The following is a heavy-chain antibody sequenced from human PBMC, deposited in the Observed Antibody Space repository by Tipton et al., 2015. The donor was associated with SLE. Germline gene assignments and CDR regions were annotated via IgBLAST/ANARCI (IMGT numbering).Heavy chain of an antibody. V-gene: IGHV4-39*01. CDR3: ARQVASFDY. Sequence: TLSLTCTVSGDSTSSRSYHWGWIRQPPGKGLEWIGSIFYSGSTSYNPSLQSRVTISVDTSKNQFSLKLNSVTASGTAVYYCARQVASFDYWGQGTLVTVSS. CDR2: IFYSGST. J-gene: IGHJ4*02. CDR1: GDSTSSRSYH. D-gene: IGHD5-12*01.